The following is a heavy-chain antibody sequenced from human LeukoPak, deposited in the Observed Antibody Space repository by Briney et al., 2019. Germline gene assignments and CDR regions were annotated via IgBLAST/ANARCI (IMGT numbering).Heavy chain of an antibody. J-gene: IGHJ3*02. D-gene: IGHD2-2*01. CDR3: ARGRGYCSSTSCHAFDI. CDR1: GDSVSSNSAA. Sequence: SQTLSLTCAISGDSVSSNSAAWNWIRQSPSRGLEWLGRTYYRSKWYNDYAVSVKSRITINPDTSKNQFSLQLNSVTPEDTAVYYCARGRGYCSSTSCHAFDIWGQGTKVTVSS. CDR2: TYYRSKWYN. V-gene: IGHV6-1*01.